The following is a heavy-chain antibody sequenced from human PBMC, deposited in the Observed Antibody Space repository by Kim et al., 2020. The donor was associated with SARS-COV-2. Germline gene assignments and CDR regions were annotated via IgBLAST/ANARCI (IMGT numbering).Heavy chain of an antibody. CDR3: ARDGPADSSSWYWADPADGEELSY. D-gene: IGHD6-13*01. CDR2: ISYDGSNK. CDR1: GFTFSSYA. V-gene: IGHV3-30*04. J-gene: IGHJ4*02. Sequence: GGSLRLSCAASGFTFSSYAMHWVRQAPGKGLEWVAVISYDGSNKYYADSVKGRFTISRDNSKNTLYLQMNSLRAEDTAVYYCARDGPADSSSWYWADPADGEELSYWGQGTLVTVSS.